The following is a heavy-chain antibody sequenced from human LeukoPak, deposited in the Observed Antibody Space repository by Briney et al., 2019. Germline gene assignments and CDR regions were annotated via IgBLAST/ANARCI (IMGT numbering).Heavy chain of an antibody. D-gene: IGHD6-13*01. CDR2: INSDGTSS. CDR3: ARGDSSSFYSFFYGLDV. CDR1: GFTFKSYW. V-gene: IGHV3-74*01. J-gene: IGHJ6*02. Sequence: WGSLRLSCAASGFTFKSYWMYWVRQAPGKGLVYVSRINSDGTSSNSADSVKGRFTISRDNAKNTLYLQMNNLRAEDTAVYYCARGDSSSFYSFFYGLDVWGQGTTVTVSS.